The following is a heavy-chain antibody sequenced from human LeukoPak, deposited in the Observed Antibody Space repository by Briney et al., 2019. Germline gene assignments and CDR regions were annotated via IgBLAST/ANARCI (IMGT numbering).Heavy chain of an antibody. D-gene: IGHD4-17*01. J-gene: IGHJ4*02. V-gene: IGHV3-30*02. CDR3: AKDFSGYTVTTSLDY. CDR2: IRYDGSNK. CDR1: GFTFSSYG. Sequence: PGGSLRLSCAASGFTFSSYGMHWVRQAPGKGLEWVAFIRYDGSNKYYADSVKGRFTISRDNSKNTLYLQMNSLRAEDTAVYYCAKDFSGYTVTTSLDYWGQGTLVTVSS.